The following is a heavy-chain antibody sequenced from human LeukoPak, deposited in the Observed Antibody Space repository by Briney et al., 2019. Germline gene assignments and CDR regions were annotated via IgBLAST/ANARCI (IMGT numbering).Heavy chain of an antibody. Sequence: PSETLSLTCAVYGGSFSGYYWSWIRQPPGKGLEWIGEINHSGSTNYNPSLKSRVTISVDTSKNQFSLKLSSVTAADTAVYYCAGPKPGRKLWLLSPYYYYGMDVWGQGTTVTVSS. CDR1: GGSFSGYY. D-gene: IGHD5-18*01. CDR3: AGPKPGRKLWLLSPYYYYGMDV. V-gene: IGHV4-34*01. CDR2: INHSGST. J-gene: IGHJ6*02.